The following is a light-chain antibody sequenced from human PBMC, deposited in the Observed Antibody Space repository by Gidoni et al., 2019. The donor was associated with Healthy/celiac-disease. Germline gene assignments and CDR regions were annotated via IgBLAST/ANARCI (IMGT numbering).Light chain of an antibody. Sequence: DIQMTQSSSTLSASVGDRITIPCRGSPSISSWLAWYKQKPGKDPKLLIYKESSLESGVPSRFSGSGSGTEFTLTIRSLQHEDLETYYCQQYNSYAYTFGEGTKLEIK. CDR2: KES. CDR3: QQYNSYAYT. CDR1: PSISSW. J-gene: IGKJ2*01. V-gene: IGKV1-5*03.